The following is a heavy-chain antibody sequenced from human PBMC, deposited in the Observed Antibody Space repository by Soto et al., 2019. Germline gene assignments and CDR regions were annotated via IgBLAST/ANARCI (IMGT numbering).Heavy chain of an antibody. V-gene: IGHV4-4*07. CDR3: AGISEDICYGMDV. D-gene: IGHD3-16*01. CDR2: IYTRGDT. CDR1: GGSMISYY. J-gene: IGHJ6*02. Sequence: SETLSLTCTVSGGSMISYYWNWIRQPAGKGLEWIGRIYTRGDTNYNPSLKSRVTILVDTWKNEFSLKLTSVTAADTAVYYCAGISEDICYGMDVWGQGTTVTVSS.